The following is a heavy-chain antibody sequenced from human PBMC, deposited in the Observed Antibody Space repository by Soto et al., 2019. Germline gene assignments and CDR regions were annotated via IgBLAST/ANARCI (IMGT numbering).Heavy chain of an antibody. CDR1: GYTFTSYY. CDR3: ARAGGIAARPRPLPW. D-gene: IGHD6-6*01. Sequence: ASVKVSCKASGYTFTSYYMHWVRQAPGQGLEWMGIINPSGGSTSYAQKFQGRVTMTRDTSISTAYMELSSLRSEDTAVYYCARAGGIAARPRPLPWWGQGTLVTVSS. CDR2: INPSGGST. J-gene: IGHJ4*02. V-gene: IGHV1-46*01.